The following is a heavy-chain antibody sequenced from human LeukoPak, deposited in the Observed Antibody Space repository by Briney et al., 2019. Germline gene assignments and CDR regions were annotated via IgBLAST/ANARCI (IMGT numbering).Heavy chain of an antibody. CDR3: ARNFTSTARKWLFQGWFDP. V-gene: IGHV4-38-2*01. D-gene: IGHD3-22*01. J-gene: IGHJ5*02. Sequence: SETLSLTCAVSGYSISSGYYWGWIRPPPGKGLEWIGSFYHSGSTYYNPSLKSRVTISVDTSKNQFSLKLTSVTAADTAVYFCARNFTSTARKWLFQGWFDPWGQGTLVTVSS. CDR2: FYHSGST. CDR1: GYSISSGYY.